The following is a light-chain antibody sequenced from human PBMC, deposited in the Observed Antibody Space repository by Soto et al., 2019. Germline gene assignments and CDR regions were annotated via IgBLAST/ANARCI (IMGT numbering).Light chain of an antibody. CDR2: DSS. CDR3: QQHSNWPLT. V-gene: IGKV3-11*01. Sequence: EIVLTQSPATLSLSPGERATLSCSASQSVSYYLAWYQQKPGQAPRLLIYDSSNRATGIPARFSGSGSGTDFSLTISSLEPEDFALYYCQQHSNWPLTFGGGTKVEIK. CDR1: QSVSYY. J-gene: IGKJ4*01.